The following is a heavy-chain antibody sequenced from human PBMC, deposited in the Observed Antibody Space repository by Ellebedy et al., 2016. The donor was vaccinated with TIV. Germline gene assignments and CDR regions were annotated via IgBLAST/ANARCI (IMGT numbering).Heavy chain of an antibody. CDR3: ARTDPWQPIDD. D-gene: IGHD2-21*02. CDR2: VYYSGSP. V-gene: IGHV4-39*01. J-gene: IGHJ4*02. CDR1: GGSVSSTRYY. Sequence: MPSETLSLTCSVSGGSVSSTRYYWAWIRQPPGKGLEYLGSVYYSGSPYYHPSFQSRVTLSADKSKNQFSLHLRTVTAADTAVYYCARTDPWQPIDDWGQGILVSVSS.